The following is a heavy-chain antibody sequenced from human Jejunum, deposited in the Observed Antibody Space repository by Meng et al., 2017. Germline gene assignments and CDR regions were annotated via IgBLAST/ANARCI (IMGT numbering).Heavy chain of an antibody. CDR1: GGSFGTYY. CDR2: INRSGST. CDR3: ARGRSIDFRLAKYDY. D-gene: IGHD3-3*01. V-gene: IGHV4-34*01. Sequence: VQSRQGGAGLLKPSETLSLPCAVNGGSFGTYYWTWFRQSPEKGLEWIGEINRSGSTSSNPSLKSRVAISMDTSKNQFFLRLDSVTAADTAVYYCARGRSIDFRLAKYDYWGQGTLVTVSS. J-gene: IGHJ4*02.